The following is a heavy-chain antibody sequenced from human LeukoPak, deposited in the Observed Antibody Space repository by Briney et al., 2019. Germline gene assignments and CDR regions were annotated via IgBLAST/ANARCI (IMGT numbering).Heavy chain of an antibody. J-gene: IGHJ4*02. D-gene: IGHD2-15*01. CDR3: ARQEGSSYY. Sequence: PSETLSLTCTVSGGSISSSGYYWGWIRQPPGKGLEWIGSIYDSGSTYYNPSLKSRATISVDTTKTQFSLRLSSVTAADTAVYYCARQEGSSYYWGQGTLVTVSS. CDR2: IYDSGST. V-gene: IGHV4-39*01. CDR1: GGSISSSGYY.